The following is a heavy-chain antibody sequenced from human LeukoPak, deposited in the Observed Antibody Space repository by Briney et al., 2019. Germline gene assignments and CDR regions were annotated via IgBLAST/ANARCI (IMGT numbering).Heavy chain of an antibody. J-gene: IGHJ4*02. V-gene: IGHV3-20*04. CDR3: ARDLSGDDEADY. D-gene: IGHD4-17*01. Sequence: GSPRLSCAASGFTFDDYGMSWVRQAPGKGLEWVSGINWNGGSTGYADSVKGRFTISRDNAKNSLYLQMNSLRAEDTALYYCARDLSGDDEADYWGQGTLVTVSS. CDR1: GFTFDDYG. CDR2: INWNGGST.